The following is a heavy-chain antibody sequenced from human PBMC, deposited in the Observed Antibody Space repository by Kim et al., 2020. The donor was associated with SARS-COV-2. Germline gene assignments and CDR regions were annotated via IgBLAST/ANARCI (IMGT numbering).Heavy chain of an antibody. V-gene: IGHV4-4*02. Sequence: SLKSRVTISVDKSKNQFSLKLSSVTAADTAVYYCARGEGSSSCCAEYFQHWGQGTLVTVSS. J-gene: IGHJ1*01. D-gene: IGHD6-13*01. CDR3: ARGEGSSSCCAEYFQH.